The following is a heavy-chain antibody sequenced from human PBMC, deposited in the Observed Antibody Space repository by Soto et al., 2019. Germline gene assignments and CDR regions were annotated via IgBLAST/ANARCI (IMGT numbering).Heavy chain of an antibody. CDR2: IIPILGIA. CDR3: GRYYWSGGSCSDY. V-gene: IGHV1-69*02. Sequence: QVQLVQSGAEVKKPGSSVKVSCKASGGTFSSYTISWVRQAPGQGLEWMGRIIPILGIANYAQKFQGRVTITADKXTSTAYLELSSLRSEDTDVYYCGRYYWSGGSCSDYWGQGTLVTVSS. D-gene: IGHD2-15*01. J-gene: IGHJ4*02. CDR1: GGTFSSYT.